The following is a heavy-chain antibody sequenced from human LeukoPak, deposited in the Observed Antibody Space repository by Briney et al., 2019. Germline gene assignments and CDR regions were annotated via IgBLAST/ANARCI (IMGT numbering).Heavy chain of an antibody. D-gene: IGHD3-22*01. CDR3: ARIGYYDSSGYYSQGLDP. V-gene: IGHV1-69*05. Sequence: SVKVSCKASGGTFSSHAISWVRQAPGQGLEWMGGIIPIFGTANYAQKFQGRVTITTDESTSTAYMQLSSLRSEDTAVYYCARIGYYDSSGYYSQGLDPWGQGTLVTVSS. CDR1: GGTFSSHA. J-gene: IGHJ5*02. CDR2: IIPIFGTA.